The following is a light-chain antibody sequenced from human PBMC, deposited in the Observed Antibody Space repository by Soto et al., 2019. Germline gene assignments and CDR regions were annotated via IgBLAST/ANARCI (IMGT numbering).Light chain of an antibody. CDR1: QSLLQSNGYNY. J-gene: IGKJ4*01. CDR3: MQALQTPLT. V-gene: IGKV2-28*01. CDR2: LGS. Sequence: DIVMTQSPLFLAVSPGEPASISCRSSQSLLQSNGYNYLDWYLQKPGQSPQLLIYLGSSRASGVPDRFSGSGSGTDFTLKISRVEAEDVGVYYCMQALQTPLTFGGGTKVDIK.